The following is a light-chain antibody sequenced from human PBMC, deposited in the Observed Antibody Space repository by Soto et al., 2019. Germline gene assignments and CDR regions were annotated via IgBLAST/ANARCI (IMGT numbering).Light chain of an antibody. CDR3: QQYNNWPPGA. J-gene: IGKJ1*01. V-gene: IGKV3-15*01. Sequence: EIVMTQSPATLSVSPGERATLSCRASQGVSRNLAWYQQKPGQAPRLLIYGASTRATGIPARFSGSGSGTEFTLTISSLQSEDFAVYYCQQYNNWPPGAFGQGTKVEIK. CDR1: QGVSRN. CDR2: GAS.